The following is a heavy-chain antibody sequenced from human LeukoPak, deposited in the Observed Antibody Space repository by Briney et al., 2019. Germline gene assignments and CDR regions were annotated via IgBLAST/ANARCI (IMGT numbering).Heavy chain of an antibody. CDR1: GGSISSYY. Sequence: PSETLSLTCTVSGGSISSYYWSWMRQPPGKALEWIGYIYYSGSTNYNPSLKSRVTISVDTSKNQFSLKLSSVTAADTAVYYCARSGRNYYDSSGNRDFDYWGQGTLVTVS. CDR2: IYYSGST. J-gene: IGHJ4*02. V-gene: IGHV4-59*01. CDR3: ARSGRNYYDSSGNRDFDY. D-gene: IGHD3-22*01.